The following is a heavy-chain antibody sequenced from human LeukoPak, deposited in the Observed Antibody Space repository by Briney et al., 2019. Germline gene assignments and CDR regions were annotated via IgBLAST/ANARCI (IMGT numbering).Heavy chain of an antibody. CDR2: ISAYNGNT. D-gene: IGHD3-10*01. V-gene: IGHV1-18*01. Sequence: ASVKVSCKASGYTFTSYGISWVRQAPGQGLEWMGWISAYNGNTNYAQQLQGRVTMATDPSTSTAYMELRSLRSDDTAVYYCASLIMVRGVIITHGSFDIWGQGTMVSDSS. CDR1: GYTFTSYG. J-gene: IGHJ3*02. CDR3: ASLIMVRGVIITHGSFDI.